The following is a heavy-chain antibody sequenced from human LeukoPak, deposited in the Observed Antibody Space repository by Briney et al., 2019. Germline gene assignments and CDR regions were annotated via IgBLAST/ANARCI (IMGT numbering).Heavy chain of an antibody. CDR2: INPSGGST. CDR3: ARVDSEGGDLDY. Sequence: ASVKVSCKASGYTFTSYYMHWVRQAPGQGLEWMGIINPSGGSTSYAQKFQGRVTMTRDASTSTVYMELSSLRSEDTAVYYCARVDSEGGDLDYWGQGTPVTVSS. V-gene: IGHV1-46*01. D-gene: IGHD2-21*02. J-gene: IGHJ4*02. CDR1: GYTFTSYY.